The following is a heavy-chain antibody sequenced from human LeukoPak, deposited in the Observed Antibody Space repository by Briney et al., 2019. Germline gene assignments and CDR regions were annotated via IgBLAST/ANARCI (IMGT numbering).Heavy chain of an antibody. V-gene: IGHV1-69*13. CDR1: GGTFSSYA. CDR2: IIPIFGTA. D-gene: IGHD6-13*01. CDR3: ARGGSRTAAGTGGWFDP. J-gene: IGHJ5*02. Sequence: SVKVSCKASGGTFSSYAISWVRQAPGQGLEWMGGIIPIFGTANYAQKFQGRVTITADESTSTAYMELSSLRSEDTAVYYCARGGSRTAAGTGGWFDPWGQGTLVTVSS.